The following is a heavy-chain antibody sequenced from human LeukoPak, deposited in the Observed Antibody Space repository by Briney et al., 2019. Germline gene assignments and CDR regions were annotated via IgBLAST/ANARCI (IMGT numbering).Heavy chain of an antibody. CDR3: ARGYYGDYVHLGYYYGMDV. V-gene: IGHV1-69*01. CDR1: GGTFSSYA. D-gene: IGHD4-17*01. Sequence: SVKVSCKASGGTFSSYAISWVRQAPGQGLEWMGGIIPIFGTANYAQKFQGRVMITADESTSTACMELSSLRSEDTAVYYCARGYYGDYVHLGYYYGMDVWGQGTTVTVSS. CDR2: IIPIFGTA. J-gene: IGHJ6*02.